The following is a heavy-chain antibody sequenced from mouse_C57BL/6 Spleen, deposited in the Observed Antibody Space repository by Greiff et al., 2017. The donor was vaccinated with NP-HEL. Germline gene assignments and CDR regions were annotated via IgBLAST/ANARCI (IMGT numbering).Heavy chain of an antibody. Sequence: QVQLQQPGAELVRPGSSVKLSCKASGYTFTSYWMDWVKQRPGQGLEWIGNIYPSDSETHYNHKFKDKATLTVDKSSSTAYMQLSSLTSEDSAVYYCAILIYYGNYFDYWGQGTTLTVSS. V-gene: IGHV1-61*01. J-gene: IGHJ2*01. CDR2: IYPSDSET. CDR1: GYTFTSYW. D-gene: IGHD2-1*01. CDR3: AILIYYGNYFDY.